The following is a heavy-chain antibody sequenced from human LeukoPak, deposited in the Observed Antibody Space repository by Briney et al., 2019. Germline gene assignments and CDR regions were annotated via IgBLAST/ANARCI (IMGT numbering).Heavy chain of an antibody. CDR1: GFTLSNYN. D-gene: IGHD3-10*01. J-gene: IGHJ6*03. CDR3: AKDHLRLLWFGESHYMDV. V-gene: IGHV3-30*02. Sequence: PGGSLRLSCAASGFTLSNYNMNWVRQAPGKGLEWVAFIRYDGSNKYYADSVKGRFTISRDNSKNTLYLQMNSLRAEDTAVYYCAKDHLRLLWFGESHYMDVWGKGTTVTISS. CDR2: IRYDGSNK.